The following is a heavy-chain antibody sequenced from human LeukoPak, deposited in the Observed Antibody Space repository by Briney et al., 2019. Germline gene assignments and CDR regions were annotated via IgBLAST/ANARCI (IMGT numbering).Heavy chain of an antibody. J-gene: IGHJ4*02. Sequence: GGSLRLSCVASGFTFSSYALNWVRQTPGKGLEWVSTISGSGASTYYADAVRGRFTISRDNSRNTLQLQMNSLRAEDTAVYYCASAGPGDYWGQGTLVTVSS. CDR3: ASAGPGDY. CDR1: GFTFSSYA. V-gene: IGHV3-23*01. CDR2: ISGSGAST.